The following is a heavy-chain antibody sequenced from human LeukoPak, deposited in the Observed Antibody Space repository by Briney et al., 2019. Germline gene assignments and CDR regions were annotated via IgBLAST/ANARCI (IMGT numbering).Heavy chain of an antibody. CDR1: GGFIAYYS. D-gene: IGHD5-12*01. CDR3: ARGPAKWLRRYYYYYGMDV. J-gene: IGHJ6*02. CDR2: IYSSGTT. Sequence: SETLSLTCTVSGGFIAYYSWTWIRQPPGKGLEWIGYIYSSGTTDHNPSLKSRVTMSVDTSKNQFSLRLSSVTAADTAVYYCARGPAKWLRRYYYYYGMDVWGQGTTVTVSS. V-gene: IGHV4-59*08.